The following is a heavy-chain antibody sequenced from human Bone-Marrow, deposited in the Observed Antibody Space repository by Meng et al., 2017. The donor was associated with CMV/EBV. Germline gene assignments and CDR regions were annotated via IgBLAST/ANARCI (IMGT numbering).Heavy chain of an antibody. Sequence: GESLKISCAASGFTFSSYSMHWVRQAPGKGLEWVAFIRYDGSNKYYADSVKGRFTISRDNSKNPLYLQMNSLRAEDTAVYYCASISGKYYDILTGYYFDYWGQGTLVAVSS. CDR3: ASISGKYYDILTGYYFDY. CDR2: IRYDGSNK. V-gene: IGHV3-30*02. J-gene: IGHJ4*02. D-gene: IGHD3-9*01. CDR1: GFTFSSYS.